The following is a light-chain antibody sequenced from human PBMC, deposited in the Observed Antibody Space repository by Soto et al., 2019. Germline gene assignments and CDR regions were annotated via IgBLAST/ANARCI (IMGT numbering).Light chain of an antibody. V-gene: IGKV3-11*01. CDR2: DTS. J-gene: IGKJ4*01. Sequence: ETVLTQSPATLSLSPGERATLSCRASQTINHYLIWYQQRPGQAPRLLIHDTSSRATGVPARFSGSGSGTDVTLPITSLEPEDSAVYYCQQRGNWPLTFGGGTGVEI. CDR1: QTINHY. CDR3: QQRGNWPLT.